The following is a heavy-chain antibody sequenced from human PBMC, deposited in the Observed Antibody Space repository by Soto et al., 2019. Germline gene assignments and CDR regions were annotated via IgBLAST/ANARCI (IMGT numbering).Heavy chain of an antibody. CDR2: IRSSGRTT. V-gene: IGHV3-48*03. D-gene: IGHD3-22*01. CDR1: GFAFSSDE. J-gene: IGHJ4*02. CDR3: SMYFNNSGFPAVFEN. Sequence: GGSLRLSCAASGFAFSSDEMNWVRQAPGKGLEWISYIRSSGRTTYYGDSVRGRFTVSRDNTRNLLYLQMNSLRVEDTAVYYCSMYFNNSGFPAVFENWGQGTRVTVSS.